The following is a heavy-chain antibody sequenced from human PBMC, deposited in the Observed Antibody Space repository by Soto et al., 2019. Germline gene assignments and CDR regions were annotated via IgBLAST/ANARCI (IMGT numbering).Heavy chain of an antibody. CDR1: GFTFSTFW. Sequence: EVQLVESGGGLVQPGGSLRPSCEASGFTFSTFWMHWVRQAPGKGLVWVSRINSDGSSTNYADSVKGRVTISRDNAKNTLYLQLNSLRPEDTAVYYCARDFEYWGQGTLVTVSS. J-gene: IGHJ4*02. CDR3: ARDFEY. CDR2: INSDGSST. V-gene: IGHV3-74*01.